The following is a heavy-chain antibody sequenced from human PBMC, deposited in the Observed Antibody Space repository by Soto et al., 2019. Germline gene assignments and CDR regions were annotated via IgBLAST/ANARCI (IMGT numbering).Heavy chain of an antibody. CDR3: AKDYGDSSRYFDY. CDR1: GFTFSSYA. D-gene: IGHD4-17*01. J-gene: IGHJ4*02. CDR2: TSGGADTA. Sequence: EVQLLESGGDLVQPGGSLRLSCAASGFTFSSYAMSWVRQAPGKGLEWVSATSGGADTAYYADSVKGRFTISRDNSRNTLYLQMNSLRAEDTALYYCAKDYGDSSRYFDYWGQGTLVTVSS. V-gene: IGHV3-23*01.